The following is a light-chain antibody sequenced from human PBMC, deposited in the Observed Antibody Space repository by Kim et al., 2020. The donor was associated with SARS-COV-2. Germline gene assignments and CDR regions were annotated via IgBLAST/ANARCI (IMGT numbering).Light chain of an antibody. CDR3: NSRDSSGNHVV. CDR1: SLRSYY. CDR2: GKN. V-gene: IGLV3-19*01. Sequence: SSELTQDPAVSVALGQTVRITCQGDSLRSYYASWYQQKPGQAPVVVIYGKNNRPSGIPDRFSGSSSGNTASLTITGAQAEDEGDYYCNSRDSSGNHVVFG. J-gene: IGLJ2*01.